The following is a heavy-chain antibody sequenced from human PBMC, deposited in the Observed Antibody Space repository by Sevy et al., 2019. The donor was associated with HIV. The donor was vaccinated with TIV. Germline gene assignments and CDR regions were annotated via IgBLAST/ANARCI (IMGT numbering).Heavy chain of an antibody. CDR1: GGSISSYY. Sequence: SETLSLTCTVSGGSISSYYLTWIRQPAGKGLEWIGHIYSSGSTNYNPSLKSRVTMSVDTSKKQFSLKLSSVTAADTAVYYCARGGGYFDDGFDIWGQGTMATVSS. D-gene: IGHD3-10*01. CDR3: ARGGGYFDDGFDI. V-gene: IGHV4-4*07. CDR2: IYSSGST. J-gene: IGHJ3*02.